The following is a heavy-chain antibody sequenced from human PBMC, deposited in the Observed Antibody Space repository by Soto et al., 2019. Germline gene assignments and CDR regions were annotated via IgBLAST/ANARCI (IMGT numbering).Heavy chain of an antibody. Sequence: QLQLQESGSGLVKPSQTLSLTCAVSGGSISSGGYSWSWIRQPPGKGLEWIGYIYHSGSTYYNPSLKRRVTISVDRSKNQFSLKLSSVTAADTAVYYCARAGAGYGDYGFYFDYWGQGTLVTVSS. V-gene: IGHV4-30-2*01. CDR2: IYHSGST. CDR3: ARAGAGYGDYGFYFDY. CDR1: GGSISSGGYS. J-gene: IGHJ4*02. D-gene: IGHD4-17*01.